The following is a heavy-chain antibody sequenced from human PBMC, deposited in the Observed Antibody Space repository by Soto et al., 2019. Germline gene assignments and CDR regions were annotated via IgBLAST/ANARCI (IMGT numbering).Heavy chain of an antibody. CDR3: ARDSGAALYGEDALDI. D-gene: IGHD3-10*01. CDR2: VSTSIRST. V-gene: IGHV1-18*04. CDR1: GYSFSGYD. J-gene: IGHJ3*02. Sequence: QGRLVQSGPEVKKPGASVKVSCTASGYSFSGYDITWVRQAPGQGLEWLGWVSTSIRSTMSAEKLQGRLTMTTDTSTTTVYMELRGLTSDDTAVYYCARDSGAALYGEDALDIWGQGTMVSVSS.